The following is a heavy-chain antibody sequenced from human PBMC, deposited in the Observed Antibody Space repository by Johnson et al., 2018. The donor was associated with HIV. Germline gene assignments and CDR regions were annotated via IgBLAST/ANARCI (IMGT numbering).Heavy chain of an antibody. CDR3: AKESAFDI. Sequence: QVQLVESGGGVVQPGRSLRLSCAASGFTFSRYAMHWVRQVPGKGLEWVAVISYDGSNKYYADSVKGRFTISRDNSKNTLYLQMNSLRAEDTAVYYCAKESAFDIWGQGTMVTVSS. CDR2: ISYDGSNK. CDR1: GFTFSRYA. J-gene: IGHJ3*02. V-gene: IGHV3-30*04.